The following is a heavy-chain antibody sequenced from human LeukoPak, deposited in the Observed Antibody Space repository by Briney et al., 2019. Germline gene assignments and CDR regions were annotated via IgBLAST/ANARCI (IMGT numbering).Heavy chain of an antibody. CDR2: IYYSGST. CDR3: ARGSYGYYYYDYGMDV. J-gene: IGHJ6*02. V-gene: IGHV4-61*01. CDR1: GGSFSSGSYY. D-gene: IGHD5-18*01. Sequence: PSETLSLTCSVSGGSFSSGSYYWRWIRQPPGKGLQWFGYIYYSGSTNYNPSLKSRVTISVDTSKNRSSLKLSSVTAADTAVYYCARGSYGYYYYDYGMDVWGQGTTVTVSS.